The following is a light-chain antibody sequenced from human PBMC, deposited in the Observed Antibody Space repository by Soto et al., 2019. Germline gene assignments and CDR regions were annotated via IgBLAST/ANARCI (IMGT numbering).Light chain of an antibody. J-gene: IGKJ1*01. V-gene: IGKV3-20*01. CDR2: DAS. CDR1: QPLSSTH. Sequence: EIVVTQSPGSLSLSPGERATLSCRASQPLSSTHLAWYQQRPGQAPRLLICDASSRATGIPDRFSGSGSGTDFTLTISRLEPEDFAVYYCQDYGTSRTFGEGTKVDIK. CDR3: QDYGTSRT.